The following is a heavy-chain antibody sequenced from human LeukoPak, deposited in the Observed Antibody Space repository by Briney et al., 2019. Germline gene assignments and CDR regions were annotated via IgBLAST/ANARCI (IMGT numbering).Heavy chain of an antibody. CDR3: STGFWSNSFFFAH. CDR1: GFTFTNAW. J-gene: IGHJ4*02. V-gene: IGHV3-15*01. CDR2: IKSKTDGGTT. D-gene: IGHD3-3*01. Sequence: GGSLRLSCVASGFTFTNAWMSWVRQAPGKGLEWVGHIKSKTDGGTTDYAAPVKGRFTISRDDSKNTLYLQMNSLKTEDTAVYHCSTGFWSNSFFFAHWGQGTLVTVSS.